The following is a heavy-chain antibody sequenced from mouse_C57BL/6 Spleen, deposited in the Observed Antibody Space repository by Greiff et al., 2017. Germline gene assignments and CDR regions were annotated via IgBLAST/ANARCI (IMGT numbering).Heavy chain of an antibody. V-gene: IGHV5-16*01. CDR2: INYDGSST. D-gene: IGHD1-1*01. CDR1: GFTFSDYY. CDR3: ARDIHYGSPWYFDV. Sequence: DVKLQESEGGLVQPGSSMKLSCTASGFTFSDYYMAWVRQVPEKGLEWVANINYDGSSTYYLDSLKSRFIISRDNAKNMIYLQMISLKSEDTATYYWARDIHYGSPWYFDVWGTGTTVTVSS. J-gene: IGHJ1*03.